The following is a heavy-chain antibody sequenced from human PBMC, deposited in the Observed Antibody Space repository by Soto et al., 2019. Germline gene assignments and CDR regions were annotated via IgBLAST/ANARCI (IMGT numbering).Heavy chain of an antibody. Sequence: QVQLQESGPGLVKPSGTLSLTCAVSGGSISSDDWWTWVRQTPGKDLEWIGEIYHSGTTNYNPSLMSRVTIAVDKAKSQFSLRLDSVTAADTAVYYCARSDCYGVCRGKWLDPWGQGILVTVSS. J-gene: IGHJ5*02. CDR1: GGSISSDDW. D-gene: IGHD2-21*02. CDR2: IYHSGTT. V-gene: IGHV4-4*02. CDR3: ARSDCYGVCRGKWLDP.